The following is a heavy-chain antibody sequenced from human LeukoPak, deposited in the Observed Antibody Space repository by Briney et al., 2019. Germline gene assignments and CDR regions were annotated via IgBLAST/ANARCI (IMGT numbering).Heavy chain of an antibody. J-gene: IGHJ3*02. V-gene: IGHV1-3*01. Sequence: ASVKVSCKASGYTFTSYAMHWVRQAPGQRLEWMGWINAGNGNTKYSQKLQGRVTITRDTSASTAYMELSSLRSEDTAVYYCASLYSGSYILAFDIWGQGTMVTVSS. D-gene: IGHD1-26*01. CDR1: GYTFTSYA. CDR3: ASLYSGSYILAFDI. CDR2: INAGNGNT.